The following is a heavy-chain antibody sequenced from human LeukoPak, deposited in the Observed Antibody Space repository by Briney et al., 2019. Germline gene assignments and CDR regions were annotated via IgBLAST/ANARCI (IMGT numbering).Heavy chain of an antibody. Sequence: SETLSLTCTVSGDSISSYYWTWIRQPPGKGLEWIGEIHHSGSTSYNPSLKSRVTISVDTSKNQFSLRLSSLTAADTAVYYCANFYFDSSGYLADSWGQGTLVTVSS. D-gene: IGHD3-22*01. V-gene: IGHV4-34*01. CDR3: ANFYFDSSGYLADS. CDR2: IHHSGST. J-gene: IGHJ4*02. CDR1: GDSISSYY.